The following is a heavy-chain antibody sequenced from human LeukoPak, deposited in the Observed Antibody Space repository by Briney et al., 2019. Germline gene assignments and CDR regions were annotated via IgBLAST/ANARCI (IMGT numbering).Heavy chain of an antibody. Sequence: GESLKISCKGSGYSFTSYWIGWVRQMPGKGLEWMGIIYPGDSDTRYSPSFQGQVTISADKSISTAYLQWSSLKASDTAMYYCAAHSSLGLPPDAFDIWGQGTMVTVSS. D-gene: IGHD6-6*01. CDR3: AAHSSLGLPPDAFDI. V-gene: IGHV5-51*01. CDR1: GYSFTSYW. J-gene: IGHJ3*02. CDR2: IYPGDSDT.